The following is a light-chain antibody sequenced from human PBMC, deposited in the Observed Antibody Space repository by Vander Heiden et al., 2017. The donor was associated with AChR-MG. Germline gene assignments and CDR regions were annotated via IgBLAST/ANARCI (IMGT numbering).Light chain of an antibody. J-gene: IGLJ2*01. V-gene: IGLV2-11*01. Sequence: SALTQPRSVSGSPGQPVTISCTGTSSDVGGNNYVSWYQQHPGKAPKLMIYDVSKRPSGVPDRFSGSKSGNTASLTISGLQAEEEADYYCCSYAGSYTVVFGGGIKLTVL. CDR1: SSDVGGNNY. CDR2: DVS. CDR3: CSYAGSYTVV.